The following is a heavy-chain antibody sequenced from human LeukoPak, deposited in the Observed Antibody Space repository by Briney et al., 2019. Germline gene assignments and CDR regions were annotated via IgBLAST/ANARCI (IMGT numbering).Heavy chain of an antibody. Sequence: SETLSLTCTVSGGSISSGGYYWSWIRQHPGKGLEWIGYIYYSGSTYYNPSLKSRVTISVDTSKNQFSLKLSSVTAADTAVYYCARGVDLNWFDPWGQGTLVTVSS. CDR1: GGSISSGGYY. CDR3: ARGVDLNWFDP. CDR2: IYYSGST. D-gene: IGHD2-15*01. J-gene: IGHJ5*02. V-gene: IGHV4-31*03.